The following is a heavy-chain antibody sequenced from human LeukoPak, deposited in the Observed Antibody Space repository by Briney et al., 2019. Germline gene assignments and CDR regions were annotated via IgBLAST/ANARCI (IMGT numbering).Heavy chain of an antibody. J-gene: IGHJ6*02. CDR3: ARGLGIGHYYYYYGMDV. CDR2: ISHSGST. CDR1: GGSFSGYY. V-gene: IGHV4-34*01. Sequence: SETLSLTCAVYGGSFSGYYWSWIRQPPGKVLEWIGEISHSGSTNYNPSLKSRVTISVDTSKNQFSLKLSSVTAADTAVYYCARGLGIGHYYYYYGMDVWGQGTTVTVSS. D-gene: IGHD6-13*01.